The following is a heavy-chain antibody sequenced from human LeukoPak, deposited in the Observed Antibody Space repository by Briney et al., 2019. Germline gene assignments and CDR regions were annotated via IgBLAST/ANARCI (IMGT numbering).Heavy chain of an antibody. D-gene: IGHD6-6*01. CDR2: IYYTGST. CDR3: ARHRAYSSSSPFDY. Sequence: SETLSLTCSVSGGSISSLYWSWIRQPPGKGLEWIGYIYYTGSTNYNPFLKSRVTMFVDMSKNQFSLRLSSVTAADTAVYYCARHRAYSSSSPFDYWGQGTLVTVSS. CDR1: GGSISSLY. J-gene: IGHJ4*02. V-gene: IGHV4-59*08.